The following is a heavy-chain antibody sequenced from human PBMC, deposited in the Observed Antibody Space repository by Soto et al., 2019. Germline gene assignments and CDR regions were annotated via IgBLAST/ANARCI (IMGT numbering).Heavy chain of an antibody. J-gene: IGHJ4*02. D-gene: IGHD3-16*02. CDR2: INVATGNA. Sequence: QVHLVQSGAEVKKPGASAKVSCKASGYTFTRNHMHWVRQAPGQGLEWMGFINVATGNARYSRKFQGRVILTRDTSASTIHMELSGLTTEDTAVYYCAREGNFASLAAIDYWGQGTPVTVSS. CDR3: AREGNFASLAAIDY. V-gene: IGHV1-3*01. CDR1: GYTFTRNH.